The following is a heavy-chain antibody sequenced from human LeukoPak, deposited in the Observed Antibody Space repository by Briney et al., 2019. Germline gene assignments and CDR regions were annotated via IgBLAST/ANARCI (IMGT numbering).Heavy chain of an antibody. D-gene: IGHD1-26*01. CDR3: ARQGSGGRAFDI. J-gene: IGHJ3*02. Sequence: SETLSLTCIVSGGPISSYYWSWIRQPPGKGLEWIGYIYSSGNTNSKPSLKSRVTISVDTSKSQFSLKMTSVTAADTAVYYCARQGSGGRAFDIWGQGTMVTVSS. CDR2: IYSSGNT. V-gene: IGHV4-59*08. CDR1: GGPISSYY.